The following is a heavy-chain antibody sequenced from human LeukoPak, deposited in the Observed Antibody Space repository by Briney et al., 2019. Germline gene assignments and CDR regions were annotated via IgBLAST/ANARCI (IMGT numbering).Heavy chain of an antibody. CDR2: IYTSGTT. D-gene: IGHD3-22*01. Sequence: SETLSLTCTVSGGSISSGSYYWSWIRQPAGKGLEWIGRIYTSGTTNYNPSLKSRVTISVDTSKNQFSLKLSSVTAADTAVYCCARVGGLNPPNFYDRSGSFDYWGQGTLVTVSS. CDR1: GGSISSGSYY. V-gene: IGHV4-61*02. CDR3: ARVGGLNPPNFYDRSGSFDY. J-gene: IGHJ4*02.